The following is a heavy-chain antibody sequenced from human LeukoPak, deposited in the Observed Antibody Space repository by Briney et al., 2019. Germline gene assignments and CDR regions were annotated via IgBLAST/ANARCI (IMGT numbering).Heavy chain of an antibody. CDR2: MFYNGAT. V-gene: IGHV4-59*12. D-gene: IGHD6-19*01. Sequence: PSETLSLTCTVSGGSISSYYWGWIRQPPGKGLEWIGTMFYNGATKSNPSLSSRVTMSIDTSKNQFSLKLRSVTAADTAVYYCAREARFALPVVGSGDYWGQGTLVTVSS. CDR1: GGSISSYY. J-gene: IGHJ4*02. CDR3: AREARFALPVVGSGDY.